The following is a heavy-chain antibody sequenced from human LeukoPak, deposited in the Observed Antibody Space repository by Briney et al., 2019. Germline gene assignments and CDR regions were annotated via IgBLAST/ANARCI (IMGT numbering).Heavy chain of an antibody. D-gene: IGHD3-10*01. CDR1: GYTFTSYY. CDR3: ARAAQIWFGESNAFDY. V-gene: IGHV1-46*01. CDR2: INPSGGST. Sequence: ASVKVSCKASGYTFTSYYMHWVRQAPGQGLEWMGIINPSGGSTSYAQKFQGRVTMTRDMSTSTVYMELSSLRSEDTAVYYCARAAQIWFGESNAFDYWGQGTLVTVSS. J-gene: IGHJ4*02.